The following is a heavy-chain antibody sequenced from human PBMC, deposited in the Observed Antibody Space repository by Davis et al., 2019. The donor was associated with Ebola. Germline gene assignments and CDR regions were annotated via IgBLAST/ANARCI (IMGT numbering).Heavy chain of an antibody. V-gene: IGHV3-23*01. CDR2: ISSSGTVT. CDR1: GFTFNTYA. J-gene: IGHJ4*02. Sequence: PGGFLRLSCAASGFTFNTYAMSWVRQPPGKGLEWISSISSSGTVTYYADSVKGRFTISRDSSKNTLDLQMNSLRAEDTALYYCAKDSRLHWGQGTLVTVSA. CDR3: AKDSRLH.